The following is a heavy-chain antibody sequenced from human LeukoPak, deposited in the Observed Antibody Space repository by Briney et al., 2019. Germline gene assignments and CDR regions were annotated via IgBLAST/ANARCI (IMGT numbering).Heavy chain of an antibody. J-gene: IGHJ6*03. V-gene: IGHV3-21*01. CDR1: GFTFSSYS. Sequence: GGSLRLSCAASGFTFSSYSMNWVRQAPGKGLEWVSSISSSSSYIYYADSVKGRFTISRDNAKNSLYLQMNSLRAEDTAMYYCARGGSSYCSGGSCYTSYYYYYMDVWGKGTTVTVSS. D-gene: IGHD2-15*01. CDR2: ISSSSSYI. CDR3: ARGGSSYCSGGSCYTSYYYYYMDV.